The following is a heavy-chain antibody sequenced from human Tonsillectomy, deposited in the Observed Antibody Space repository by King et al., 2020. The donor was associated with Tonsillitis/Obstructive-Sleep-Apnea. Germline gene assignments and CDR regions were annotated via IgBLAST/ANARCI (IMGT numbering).Heavy chain of an antibody. Sequence: VESGGGVVQPGRSLRVSCAASGFTFSNYALHWVRQAPGKGLEWVAVISDDGINKYYADSVKGRFTISRDNSKNTLYLQMNSLRGEDTAVYYCARDGYCTGTSCYPRNRGQGTLVTVSS. CDR1: GFTFSNYA. J-gene: IGHJ4*02. V-gene: IGHV3-30*04. CDR3: ARDGYCTGTSCYPRN. CDR2: ISDDGINK. D-gene: IGHD2-2*03.